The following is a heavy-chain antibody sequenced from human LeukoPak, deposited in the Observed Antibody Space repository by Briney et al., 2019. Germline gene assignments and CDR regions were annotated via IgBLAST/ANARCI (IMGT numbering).Heavy chain of an antibody. CDR2: INHSGST. CDR3: ARHNWNDRYDY. Sequence: SETLSLTCTVSGYSISSGYYWSWIRQPPGKGLEWIGEINHSGSTNYNPSLKSRVTISVDKSKNQFSLKLSSVTAADTAVYYCARHNWNDRYDYWGQGTLVTVSS. CDR1: GYSISSGYY. J-gene: IGHJ4*02. V-gene: IGHV4-38-2*02. D-gene: IGHD1-20*01.